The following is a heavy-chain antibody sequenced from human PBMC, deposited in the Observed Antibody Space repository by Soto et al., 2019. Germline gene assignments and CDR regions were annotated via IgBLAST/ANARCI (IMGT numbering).Heavy chain of an antibody. CDR1: SWALSGYY. V-gene: IGHV4-34*01. D-gene: IGHD2-2*01. Sequence: SETLSLTFAGYSWALSGYYWSGSRQPPGKGLEWIGEINHSGSTNYNPSLKSRVTISVDTSKNQFSLKLSSMTAADTAVYYCARGVYCSTTSCYWGMDVWGQGTTVT. CDR2: INHSGST. J-gene: IGHJ6*02. CDR3: ARGVYCSTTSCYWGMDV.